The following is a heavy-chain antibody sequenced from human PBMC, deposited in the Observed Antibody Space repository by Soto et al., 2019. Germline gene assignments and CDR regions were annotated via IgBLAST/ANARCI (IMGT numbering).Heavy chain of an antibody. CDR3: ARGRAEKPMAPVTRFDY. CDR1: GGPISSGDYY. CDR2: IYYSGST. J-gene: IGHJ4*02. Sequence: QVQLQESGPGLVKPSQTLSLTCTVSGGPISSGDYYWGWMRQPPGKGLEWIGYIYYSGSTYYNPSLKGRVTISVDTCKDQFSLKLSSVMAADTAVYYFARGRAEKPMAPVTRFDYWGQGTLVTVSS. V-gene: IGHV4-30-4*01. D-gene: IGHD4-17*01.